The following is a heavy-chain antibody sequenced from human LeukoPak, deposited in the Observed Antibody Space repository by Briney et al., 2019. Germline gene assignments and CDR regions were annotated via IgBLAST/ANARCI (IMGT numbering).Heavy chain of an antibody. J-gene: IGHJ6*02. CDR2: INTDGSST. Sequence: GGSLRLSCAASGFTFSSYWMHWVRQAPGKGLVWVSRINTDGSSTSYADSVKGRFTISRDNAKNSLYLQMTSLRGEDTAVYYCARDRSSDWPLYYGMDVWGQGTTVTVSS. CDR1: GFTFSSYW. CDR3: ARDRSSDWPLYYGMDV. D-gene: IGHD6-25*01. V-gene: IGHV3-74*01.